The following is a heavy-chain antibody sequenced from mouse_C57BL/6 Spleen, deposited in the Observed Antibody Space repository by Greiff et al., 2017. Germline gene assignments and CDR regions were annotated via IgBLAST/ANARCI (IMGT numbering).Heavy chain of an antibody. J-gene: IGHJ3*01. D-gene: IGHD1-1*01. V-gene: IGHV1-50*01. Sequence: QVQLQQPGAELVKPGASVKLSCKASGYTFTSYWMQWVKQRPGQGLEWIGEIDPSDSYTNYNQKFKGKATLTVATSSSTAYMQLSSLTSEDSAVYYCYDYGPSFAYWGQGTLVTVSA. CDR3: YDYGPSFAY. CDR1: GYTFTSYW. CDR2: IDPSDSYT.